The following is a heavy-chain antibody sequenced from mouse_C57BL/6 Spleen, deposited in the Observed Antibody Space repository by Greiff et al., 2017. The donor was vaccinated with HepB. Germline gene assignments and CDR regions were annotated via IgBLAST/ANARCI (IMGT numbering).Heavy chain of an antibody. J-gene: IGHJ1*03. CDR3: ARGIKYYGSSYDWYFDG. V-gene: IGHV14-2*01. D-gene: IGHD1-1*01. Sequence: VQLQQSGAELVKPGASVKLSCTASGFNIKDYYMHWVKQRTEQGLEWIGRIDPEDGDTKYAPKFQGKATITADTSSNTAYLPLSSLTSEDTAVAYCARGIKYYGSSYDWYFDGWGTGTTVTVAS. CDR2: IDPEDGDT. CDR1: GFNIKDYY.